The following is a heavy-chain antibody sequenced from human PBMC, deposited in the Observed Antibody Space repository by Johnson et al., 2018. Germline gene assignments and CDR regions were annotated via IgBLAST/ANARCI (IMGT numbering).Heavy chain of an antibody. CDR2: ISHDGSNE. J-gene: IGHJ6*03. Sequence: QVQLVESGGGVVQPGRSLRLSCAASGFTVSSNYMIWVRQAPGKGLEWVAVISHDGSNEYFADSVKGRFTISRDTSKNTLYLQMNSLSVVDTAVYYCARATYYYASTKDYMDVWGRGTTVTVSS. V-gene: IGHV3-30*03. CDR1: GFTVSSNY. D-gene: IGHD3-16*01. CDR3: ARATYYYASTKDYMDV.